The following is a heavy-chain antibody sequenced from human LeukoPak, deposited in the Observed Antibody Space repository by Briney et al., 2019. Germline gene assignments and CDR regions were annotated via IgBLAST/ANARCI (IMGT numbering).Heavy chain of an antibody. V-gene: IGHV3-23*01. CDR1: GFTFSSNA. D-gene: IGHD4-17*01. Sequence: GGSLRLSCAASGFTFSSNAMNCVRQAPGEGREGVSTISGSGVSTYYADSVKGLFTISRDNSKNTLYLQMNSLRAEDTAIYYCAKSFPPPDYGDFDYWGQGTLVTVSS. CDR2: ISGSGVST. CDR3: AKSFPPPDYGDFDY. J-gene: IGHJ4*02.